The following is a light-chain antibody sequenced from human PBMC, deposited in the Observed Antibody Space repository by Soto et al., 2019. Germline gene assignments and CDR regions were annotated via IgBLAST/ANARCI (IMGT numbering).Light chain of an antibody. CDR3: QQYDNLLLP. CDR2: AAS. J-gene: IGKJ4*01. CDR1: QSISSY. Sequence: IHMTQAPSSLSASVGDRVTITCRASQSISSYLNWYQQKPGKAPKLPIYAASSLQSGVPSRFSGSGSGTDFTITIRRLQPADIATYYCQQYDNLLLPFGGGTKVDIK. V-gene: IGKV1-39*01.